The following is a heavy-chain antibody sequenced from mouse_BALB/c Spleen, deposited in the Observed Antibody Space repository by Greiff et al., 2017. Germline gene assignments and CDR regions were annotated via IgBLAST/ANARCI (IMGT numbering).Heavy chain of an antibody. Sequence: LVKTGASVKISCKASGYSFTGYYMHWVKQSHGKSLEWIGYISCYNGATSYNQKFKGKATFTVDTSSSTAYMQFNSLTSEDSAVYYCARGYYGSSYEFADWGQGTLVTVSA. V-gene: IGHV1S34*01. J-gene: IGHJ3*01. CDR1: GYSFTGYY. CDR3: ARGYYGSSYEFAD. D-gene: IGHD1-1*01. CDR2: ISCYNGAT.